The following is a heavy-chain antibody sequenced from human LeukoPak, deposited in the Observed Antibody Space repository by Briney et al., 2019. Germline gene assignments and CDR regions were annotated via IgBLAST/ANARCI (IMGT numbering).Heavy chain of an antibody. CDR3: ASRYCSSTSCYTFSWFDP. Sequence: SETLFLTCTVSGGSISSGGYYWSWIRQHPGKGLEWIGYIYYSGSTYYNPSLKSRVTISVDTSKNQFSLKLSSVTAADTAVYYCASRYCSSTSCYTFSWFDPWGQGTLVTVSS. D-gene: IGHD2-2*02. V-gene: IGHV4-31*03. CDR2: IYYSGST. J-gene: IGHJ5*02. CDR1: GGSISSGGYY.